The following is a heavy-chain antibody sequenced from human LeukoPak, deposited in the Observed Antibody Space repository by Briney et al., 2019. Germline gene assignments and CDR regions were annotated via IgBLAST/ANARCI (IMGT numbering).Heavy chain of an antibody. CDR2: ISSSSSTI. D-gene: IGHD4-4*01. V-gene: IGHV3-48*01. CDR3: ARDNATVTTDY. CDR1: GFTFSSYR. Sequence: PGGSLRLSCAACGFTFSSYRMNWVRQAPGKGMEWVSYISSSSSTIYYADSVKGRFTISRDNAKNSLYLQMNSLRAEDTAVYYCARDNATVTTDYWGQGTLVTVSS. J-gene: IGHJ4*02.